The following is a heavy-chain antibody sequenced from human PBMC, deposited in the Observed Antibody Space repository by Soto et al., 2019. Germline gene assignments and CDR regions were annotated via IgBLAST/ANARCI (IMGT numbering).Heavy chain of an antibody. Sequence: EVQLLESGGGLVQPGGSLRLSCAASGFTFSNYAMSWVRQAPGKGLEWVSVIGGSGGSPYYADAVKGRFTISRDNSKNTLYLQMNSLRTEDIVVYYCAKREARVELHLRLEYWGQGTLVTVSS. CDR3: AKREARVELHLRLEY. V-gene: IGHV3-23*01. J-gene: IGHJ4*02. CDR1: GFTFSNYA. D-gene: IGHD1-7*01. CDR2: IGGSGGSP.